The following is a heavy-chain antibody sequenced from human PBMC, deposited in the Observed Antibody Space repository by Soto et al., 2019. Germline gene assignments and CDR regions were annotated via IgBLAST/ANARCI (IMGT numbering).Heavy chain of an antibody. J-gene: IGHJ4*02. CDR1: GFTISSYA. V-gene: IGHV3-23*01. D-gene: IGHD3-10*01. Sequence: PGRPLRLSCAASGFTISSYAMSWVRKAPGKGLEWVSAISGSGGSTYYADSVKGRFTISRDNSKNTLYLQMNSLRAEDTAVYYYAKSYYGSGSYPITFDYWGQGTLVTVSS. CDR3: AKSYYGSGSYPITFDY. CDR2: ISGSGGST.